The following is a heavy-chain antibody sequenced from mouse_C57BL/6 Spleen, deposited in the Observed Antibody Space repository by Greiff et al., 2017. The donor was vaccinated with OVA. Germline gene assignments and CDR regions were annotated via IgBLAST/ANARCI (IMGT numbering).Heavy chain of an antibody. V-gene: IGHV5-9*01. CDR1: GFTFSSYT. Sequence: EVMLVESGGGLVKPGGSLKLSCAASGFTFSSYTMSWVRQTPEKRLEWVATISGGGGNTYYPDSVKGRFNISRDNAKNTLYLQMSSLRSEDTALYYCARHEYDGYGYFDVWGTGTTVTVSS. CDR3: ARHEYDGYGYFDV. CDR2: ISGGGGNT. D-gene: IGHD2-3*01. J-gene: IGHJ1*03.